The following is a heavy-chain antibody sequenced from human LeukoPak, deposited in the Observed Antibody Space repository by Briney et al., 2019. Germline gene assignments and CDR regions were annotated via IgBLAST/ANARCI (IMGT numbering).Heavy chain of an antibody. CDR2: IRYDGSNK. V-gene: IGHV3-30*02. D-gene: IGHD6-19*01. CDR3: AKALVERAVAAKERGFDY. J-gene: IGHJ4*02. CDR1: GFTFSNFA. Sequence: PGGSLRLTCAASGFTFSNFAMNWVRQAPGKGLEWVAFIRYDGSNKYYADSVKGRFTISRDNSKNTLYLQMNSLRAEDTAVYYCAKALVERAVAAKERGFDYWGQGTLVTVSS.